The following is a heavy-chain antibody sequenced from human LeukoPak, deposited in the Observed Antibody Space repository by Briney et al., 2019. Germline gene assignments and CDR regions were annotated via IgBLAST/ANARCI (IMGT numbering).Heavy chain of an antibody. CDR1: GFTFSSYA. D-gene: IGHD3-3*01. V-gene: IGHV3-23*01. CDR2: ISGSGGST. Sequence: GSLRLSCAASGFTFSSYAMSWVRQAPGKGLEWVSAISGSGGSTYYADSVKGRFTISRDNSKNTLYLQMNSLRAEDTAVYYCAKGNYDFWSGYCKNYGMDVWGQGTTVTVSS. J-gene: IGHJ6*02. CDR3: AKGNYDFWSGYCKNYGMDV.